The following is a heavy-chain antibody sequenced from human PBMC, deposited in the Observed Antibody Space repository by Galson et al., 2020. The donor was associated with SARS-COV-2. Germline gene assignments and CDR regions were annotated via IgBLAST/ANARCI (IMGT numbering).Heavy chain of an antibody. J-gene: IGHJ6*02. V-gene: IGHV1-18*01. CDR1: GYTFTSYA. Sequence: GESLKISCKASGYTFTSYAISWVRQAHGQGLEWMGWISAYNGNTNYAQKLQGRVTMTTDTSTSTAYMELRSLRSDDTAVYYCASGRGGSSGGYSYYVMDVWGQGTTVTVSS. CDR2: ISAYNGNT. CDR3: ASGRGGSSGGYSYYVMDV. D-gene: IGHD6-19*01.